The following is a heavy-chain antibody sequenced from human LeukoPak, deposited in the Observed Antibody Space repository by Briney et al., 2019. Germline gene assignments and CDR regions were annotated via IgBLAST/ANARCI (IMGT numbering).Heavy chain of an antibody. J-gene: IGHJ3*02. D-gene: IGHD3-10*01. Sequence: GGSLRLSCAASGFTFSRYWMSWVRQAPGRGLEWVANINHDGRQKYYVDSVKGRITISRDNAKNSLYLQMTSLRAEGTAVYYCARDGMGGIKAFDIWGQGTMVTVSS. CDR1: GFTFSRYW. CDR3: ARDGMGGIKAFDI. V-gene: IGHV3-7*05. CDR2: INHDGRQK.